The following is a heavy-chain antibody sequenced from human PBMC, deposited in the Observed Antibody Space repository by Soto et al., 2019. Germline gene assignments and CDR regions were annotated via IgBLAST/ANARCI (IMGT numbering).Heavy chain of an antibody. V-gene: IGHV1-8*01. D-gene: IGHD3-10*01. CDR3: ARGYYYGSGSYQAGYYYYYMDV. J-gene: IGHJ6*03. Sequence: QVQLVQSGAEVKKPGASVKVSCKASGYTFTSYDINWVRQATGQGLEWMGWMNPNSGNTGYAQKFQGRVTMTRNTSLSTAYMEVSSLRYEETAVYYCARGYYYGSGSYQAGYYYYYMDVWGKGPTVTVSS. CDR1: GYTFTSYD. CDR2: MNPNSGNT.